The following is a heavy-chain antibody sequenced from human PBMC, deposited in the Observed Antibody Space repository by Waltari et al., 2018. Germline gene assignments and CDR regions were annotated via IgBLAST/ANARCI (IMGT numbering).Heavy chain of an antibody. CDR2: ISGSGCST. D-gene: IGHD6-19*01. J-gene: IGHJ4*02. CDR3: AKSYSSGWYTYYFDY. V-gene: IGHV3-23*01. Sequence: EVQLLESGGGLVQPGGSLRLSCAASGFTFSSYAMSWVRQAPGKGLEWVSAISGSGCSTYYADSVKGRFTISRDNSKNTLYLQMNSLRAEDTAVYYCAKSYSSGWYTYYFDYWGQGTLVTVSS. CDR1: GFTFSSYA.